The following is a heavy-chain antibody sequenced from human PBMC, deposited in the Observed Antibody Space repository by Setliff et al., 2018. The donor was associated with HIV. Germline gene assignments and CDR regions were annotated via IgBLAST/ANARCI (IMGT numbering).Heavy chain of an antibody. D-gene: IGHD3-3*01. CDR2: IFYSGIT. Sequence: PSETLSFTCTVSGGSFTSRSYYWGWIRQPPGKGLEWMGSIFYSGITYYNPSLKSRVTISVDTSKNQFSLNLTSVTAADTAVYYCARSKTFYDFWGGYYTHGAFKIWGLGTMVTVSS. CDR3: ARSKTFYDFWGGYYTHGAFKI. V-gene: IGHV4-39*01. CDR1: GGSFTSRSYY. J-gene: IGHJ3*02.